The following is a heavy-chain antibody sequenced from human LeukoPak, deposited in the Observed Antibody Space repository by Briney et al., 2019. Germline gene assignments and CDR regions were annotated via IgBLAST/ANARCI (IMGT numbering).Heavy chain of an antibody. CDR1: GGSISSYY. CDR3: AGGKGYGSKGNRFDY. Sequence: PSETLSLTCTVSGGSISSYYWSWIRQPAGKGLEWIGRIYTSGSTNYNPSLKSRVTISVDKSKNQFSLKLSSVTAADTAVYYCAGGKGYGSKGNRFDYWGQGTLVTVSS. V-gene: IGHV4-4*07. CDR2: IYTSGST. D-gene: IGHD2-2*01. J-gene: IGHJ4*02.